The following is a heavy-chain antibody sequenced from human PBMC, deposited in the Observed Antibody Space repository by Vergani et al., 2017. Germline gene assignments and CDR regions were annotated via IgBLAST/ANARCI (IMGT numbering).Heavy chain of an antibody. D-gene: IGHD2-15*01. Sequence: QVQLVQSGAEVKKPGSSVKVSCKASGGTFSSYTISWVRQAPGQGLEWMGRIIPILGIANYAQKFQGRVTITADKSTSTAYMELSSLRSEDTAVYYCAREPEGDIVVGRGWFDPWGQGTLVTVSS. CDR1: GGTFSSYT. J-gene: IGHJ5*02. V-gene: IGHV1-69*08. CDR2: IIPILGIA. CDR3: AREPEGDIVVGRGWFDP.